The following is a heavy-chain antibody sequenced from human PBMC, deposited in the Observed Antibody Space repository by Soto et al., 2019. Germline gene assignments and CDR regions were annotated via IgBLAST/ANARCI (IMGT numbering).Heavy chain of an antibody. CDR1: GYTFTGYY. V-gene: IGHV1-2*02. Sequence: ASVKVSCKASGYTFTGYYLHCARQAPGQVLEWMAWINPHNGDTNSAQKFQGRVTMTRDTSIRTAYMELSGPTSDDTAVYYCAKGAGDSSGYYTYYFDSWGQGTLVTVSS. CDR3: AKGAGDSSGYYTYYFDS. CDR2: INPHNGDT. J-gene: IGHJ4*02. D-gene: IGHD3-22*01.